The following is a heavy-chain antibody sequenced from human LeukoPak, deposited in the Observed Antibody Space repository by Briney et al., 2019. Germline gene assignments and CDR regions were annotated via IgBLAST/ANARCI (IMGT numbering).Heavy chain of an antibody. CDR3: ARASFTGYSSGLIDY. V-gene: IGHV3-48*03. CDR2: ISSSGSTI. CDR1: GFTFSSYE. J-gene: IGHJ4*02. D-gene: IGHD6-19*01. Sequence: GGSLRLSCAASGFTFSSYELNWVRQAPGKGLEWVSYISSSGSTIYYVDSVKGRFTISRDNTRSSLYLQMNSLRAEDTAVYYCARASFTGYSSGLIDYWGQGTLVTVSS.